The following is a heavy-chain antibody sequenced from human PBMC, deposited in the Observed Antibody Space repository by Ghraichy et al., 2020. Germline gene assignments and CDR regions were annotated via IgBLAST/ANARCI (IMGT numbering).Heavy chain of an antibody. CDR2: ISYSGTT. J-gene: IGHJ6*04. V-gene: IGHV4-39*01. Sequence: SQTLSLTCTVSGGSISSGSYYWGWIRQSPGQGLEWIGSISYSGTTYYNPSLKSRVTISVDTSKNQFSLKVNSVTAADTAVYYCARSLSGGRGITFGGVIARLDVWGKGTTVTVSA. CDR3: ARSLSGGRGITFGGVIARLDV. CDR1: GGSISSGSYY. D-gene: IGHD3-16*02.